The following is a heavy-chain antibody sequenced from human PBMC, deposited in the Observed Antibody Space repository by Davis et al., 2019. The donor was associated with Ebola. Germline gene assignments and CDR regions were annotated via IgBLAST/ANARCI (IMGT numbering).Heavy chain of an antibody. Sequence: PGGSLRLSCKGSGYSFTTYWIGWVRQMPGKGLEWMGIIYPGDSDTRYSPSFQGQVTISADKSISTAYLQWSTLKASDTAMYYCARRDSSGYFYSDYWGQGTLVTVSS. V-gene: IGHV5-51*01. CDR3: ARRDSSGYFYSDY. CDR1: GYSFTTYW. CDR2: IYPGDSDT. J-gene: IGHJ4*02. D-gene: IGHD3-22*01.